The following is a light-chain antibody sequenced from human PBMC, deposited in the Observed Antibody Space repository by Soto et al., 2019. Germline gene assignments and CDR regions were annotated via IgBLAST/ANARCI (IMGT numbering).Light chain of an antibody. Sequence: EIGLTQSPGTLSLSPGERATLSCRASQSVSSSYLAWYQQKPGQAPRLLIYGASIRATGIPDRFSGSGSGTDFTLTISRLEPEDFAVYYCQPYGSSRTFGQGTKV. CDR2: GAS. V-gene: IGKV3-20*01. CDR3: QPYGSSRT. CDR1: QSVSSSY. J-gene: IGKJ1*01.